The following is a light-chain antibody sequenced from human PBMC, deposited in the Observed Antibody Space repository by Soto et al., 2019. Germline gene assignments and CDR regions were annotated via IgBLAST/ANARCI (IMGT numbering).Light chain of an antibody. CDR2: DVT. CDR1: TNDIGAYNF. Sequence: QAVVTQPPSVSGSPGQSVTISCTGTTNDIGAYNFVSWYQQHPGKAPKLIIYDVTARPSGVPDRFSASKSGTTASLTISGLQGEDEADYYCCSYAGSHTFFGGGTQLTVL. J-gene: IGLJ7*01. CDR3: CSYAGSHTF. V-gene: IGLV2-11*01.